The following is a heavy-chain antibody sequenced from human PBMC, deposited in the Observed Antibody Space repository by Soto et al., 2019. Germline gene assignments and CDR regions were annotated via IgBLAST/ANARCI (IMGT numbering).Heavy chain of an antibody. Sequence: PGGSLRLSCAASRYTFKSHGLSWVRQAPGKGLEWVSTIDSSGVNTHYADSVKGRFTISRDNSRNTLHLQMHDLRADDTALYYCVSCVSAHFDYWGQGTVVTVSS. CDR2: IDSSGVNT. V-gene: IGHV3-23*01. J-gene: IGHJ4*02. D-gene: IGHD2-21*01. CDR1: RYTFKSHG. CDR3: VSCVSAHFDY.